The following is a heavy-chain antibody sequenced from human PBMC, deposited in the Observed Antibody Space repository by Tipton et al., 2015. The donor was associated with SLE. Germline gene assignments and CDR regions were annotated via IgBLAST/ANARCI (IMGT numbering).Heavy chain of an antibody. J-gene: IGHJ3*02. CDR1: GGTFRRYA. Sequence: QLVQSGAEVKKPGSSVKVSCKASGGTFRRYAISWLRQAPGQGLEWMAIINPSDGSTHYGQKFQGRVTLTRDTSTSTVYMDLTSLTSEDSAVYYCAREGFGAFDIWGQGTMVSVSS. CDR2: INPSDGST. D-gene: IGHD3-16*01. V-gene: IGHV1-46*01. CDR3: AREGFGAFDI.